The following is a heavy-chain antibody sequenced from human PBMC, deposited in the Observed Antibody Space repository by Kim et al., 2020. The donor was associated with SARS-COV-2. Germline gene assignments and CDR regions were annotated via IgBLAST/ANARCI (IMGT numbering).Heavy chain of an antibody. CDR1: GFTFSSYA. CDR2: ISGSGGST. Sequence: GGSLRLSCAASGFTFSSYAMSWVRQAPGKGLEWVSAISGSGGSTYYADSVKGRFTISRDNSKNTLYLQMNSLRAEDTAVYYCAKSDGYDILTGYVYFDYWGQGTLVTVSS. CDR3: AKSDGYDILTGYVYFDY. J-gene: IGHJ4*02. V-gene: IGHV3-23*01. D-gene: IGHD3-9*01.